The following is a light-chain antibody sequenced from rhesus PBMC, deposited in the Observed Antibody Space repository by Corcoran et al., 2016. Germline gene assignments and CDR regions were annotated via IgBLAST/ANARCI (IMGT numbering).Light chain of an antibody. CDR1: SSDVGYYNA. CDR2: EVS. J-gene: IGLJ1*01. V-gene: IGLV2-19*02. Sequence: QAAPTQSPSVSGSTGQSVTISCTGTSSDVGYYNAVSWYQHLPGRAPKLLIYEVSKRPSGVSNRFSGSKPANTASLTISGLQADDEADYYCCSYATSGTYIFGPGTRLTVL. CDR3: CSYATSGTYI.